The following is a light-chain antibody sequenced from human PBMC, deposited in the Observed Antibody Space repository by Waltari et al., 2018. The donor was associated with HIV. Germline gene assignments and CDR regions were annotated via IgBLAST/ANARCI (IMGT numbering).Light chain of an antibody. Sequence: QAGLTQPPSVSKGLRQTATITCLGNSNNIGHQGAVWLQQHQGHPPKLLCYRNNNRPSGISERFSASRSGNTASLTITGLQPEDEADYYCSAWDFILGVWVFGGGTKLTVL. V-gene: IGLV10-54*04. CDR2: RNN. CDR3: SAWDFILGVWV. CDR1: SNNIGHQG. J-gene: IGLJ3*02.